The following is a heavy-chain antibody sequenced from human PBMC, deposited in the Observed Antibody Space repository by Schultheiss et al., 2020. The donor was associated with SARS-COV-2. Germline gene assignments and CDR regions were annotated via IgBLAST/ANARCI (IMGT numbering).Heavy chain of an antibody. J-gene: IGHJ4*02. CDR2: IYYSGST. CDR1: GGSISSGGYY. D-gene: IGHD1-1*01. V-gene: IGHV4-31*03. CDR3: ARAEQLERPPVDY. Sequence: SETLSLTCTVSGGSISSGGYYWSWIRQHPGKGLEWIGYIYYSGSTYYNPSLKSRVTISVDTSKNQVSLNLSSVTAADTAVYYCARAEQLERPPVDYWGQGTLVTVSS.